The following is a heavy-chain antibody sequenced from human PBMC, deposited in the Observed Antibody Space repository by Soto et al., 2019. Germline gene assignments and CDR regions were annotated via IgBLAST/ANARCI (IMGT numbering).Heavy chain of an antibody. CDR3: ARGRNQGDIVVVPAAPEAFDI. CDR1: GYTFTGYY. Sequence: GASVKVSCKASGYTFTGYYMHWVRQAPGQGLEWMGWINPNSGGTNYAQKFQGWVTMTRDTSISTAYMELSRLRSDDTAVYYCARGRNQGDIVVVPAAPEAFDIWGQGTMVTVSS. J-gene: IGHJ3*02. V-gene: IGHV1-2*04. CDR2: INPNSGGT. D-gene: IGHD2-2*01.